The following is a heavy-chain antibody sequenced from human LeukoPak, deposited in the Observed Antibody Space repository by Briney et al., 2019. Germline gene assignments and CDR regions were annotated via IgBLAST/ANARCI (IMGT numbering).Heavy chain of an antibody. CDR3: ARDWGFGAFDI. Sequence: SETLSLTCAVSGYSISSGYYWGWIRQPLGKGLEWIGSIYHSGSTYYNPSLKSRVTISVDTSKNQFSLKLSSVTAADTAVYYCARDWGFGAFDIWGQGTMVTVSS. D-gene: IGHD3-10*01. J-gene: IGHJ3*02. CDR1: GYSISSGYY. CDR2: IYHSGST. V-gene: IGHV4-38-2*02.